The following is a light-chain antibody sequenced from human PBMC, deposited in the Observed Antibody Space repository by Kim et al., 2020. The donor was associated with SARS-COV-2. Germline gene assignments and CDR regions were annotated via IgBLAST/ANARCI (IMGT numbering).Light chain of an antibody. CDR1: QSISSY. Sequence: DIQMTQSPSSLSVSVGDRVTITCRASQSISSYLNWYQQKPGKAPKLLIYAASSLQSGVPSRFSGSGSGTDFTLTISSLQPEDFATYDCQQSYSTPYTFGQGTKLEI. J-gene: IGKJ2*01. CDR3: QQSYSTPYT. CDR2: AAS. V-gene: IGKV1-39*01.